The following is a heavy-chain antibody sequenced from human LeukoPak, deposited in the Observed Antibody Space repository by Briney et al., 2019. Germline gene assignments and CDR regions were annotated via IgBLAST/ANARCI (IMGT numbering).Heavy chain of an antibody. Sequence: GASVKVSCKVPGYTLSEVSMHWVRQAPGQGLEWMGWISAYNGNTNYAQKLQGRVTMTTDTSTSTAYMELRSLRSDDTAVYYCAREGYYDSSGYLNYWGQGTLVTVSS. CDR3: AREGYYDSSGYLNY. CDR2: ISAYNGNT. J-gene: IGHJ4*02. V-gene: IGHV1-18*04. CDR1: GYTLSEVS. D-gene: IGHD3-22*01.